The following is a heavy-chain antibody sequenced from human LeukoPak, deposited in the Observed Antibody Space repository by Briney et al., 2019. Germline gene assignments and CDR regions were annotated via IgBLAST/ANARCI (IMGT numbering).Heavy chain of an antibody. J-gene: IGHJ4*02. D-gene: IGHD3-22*01. CDR3: ARAMGGDNSGYRPFDY. CDR2: INPDNGDT. Sequence: ASVTVSCKSSGYTFTGYYMHWVRQPPGQGLEWVGWINPDNGDTSYAQMLQARVTMTRDTSISTAYMELSSLRSDYTAVYYCARAMGGDNSGYRPFDYRGQGTLVTVSS. V-gene: IGHV1-2*02. CDR1: GYTFTGYY.